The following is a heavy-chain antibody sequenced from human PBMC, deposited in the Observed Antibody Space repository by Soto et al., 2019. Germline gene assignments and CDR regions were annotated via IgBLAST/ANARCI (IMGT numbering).Heavy chain of an antibody. CDR1: GFPFSSYV. Sequence: EVQLLESGGGLVQRGGSLRLSCAASGFPFSSYVMAWVRQAPGKGLEWVSGISGGGSNTFYADSVKGRFTISRDNSKNTLLLQMNSLGAEDTAVYYCARGSHYLSTGYYFDNWGQGTLVTVSS. D-gene: IGHD3-22*01. V-gene: IGHV3-23*01. J-gene: IGHJ5*02. CDR3: ARGSHYLSTGYYFDN. CDR2: ISGGGSNT.